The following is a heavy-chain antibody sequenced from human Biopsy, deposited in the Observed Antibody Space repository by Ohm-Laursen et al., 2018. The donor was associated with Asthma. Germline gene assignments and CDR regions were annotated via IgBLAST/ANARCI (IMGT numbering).Heavy chain of an antibody. CDR2: IHYSGST. CDR3: AGFCSGGNCPDH. D-gene: IGHD2-15*01. J-gene: IGHJ4*02. CDR1: GVSIRSYY. Sequence: GTLSLTCTVSGVSIRSYYWTWIRQPPGKGLEWIGNIHYSGSTYSNPSLKSRVTISVDTSKKQISLRLSSVIAADTAVYYCAGFCSGGNCPDHWGQGTLVAVSS. V-gene: IGHV4-59*01.